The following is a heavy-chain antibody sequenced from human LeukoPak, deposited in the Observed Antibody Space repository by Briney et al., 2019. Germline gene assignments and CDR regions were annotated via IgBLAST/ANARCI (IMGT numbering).Heavy chain of an antibody. D-gene: IGHD3-22*01. CDR2: ISAYNGNT. J-gene: IGHJ4*02. Sequence: ASVKVSCKASGYTFTNYGISWVRQAPGQGLEWMGWISAYNGNTNSAQKLRGRGTMTTDTSTSTAYMELRSLRSDDTAVYYCAREGASPYYDSSGYYHYFDYWGQGTLVTVSS. CDR3: AREGASPYYDSSGYYHYFDY. CDR1: GYTFTNYG. V-gene: IGHV1-18*01.